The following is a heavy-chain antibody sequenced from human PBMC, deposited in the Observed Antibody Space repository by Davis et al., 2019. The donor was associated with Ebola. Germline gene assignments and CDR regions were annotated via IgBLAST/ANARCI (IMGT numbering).Heavy chain of an antibody. Sequence: PSETLSLTCAVSGGSISSSNWWSWVRQPPGKGLEWIGEIYHSGSTNYNPSLKSRVTISVDKSKNQFSLKLSSVTAADTAVYYCARLRRYCTNGVCYTGTYYYYGMDVWGQGTTVTVSS. CDR2: IYHSGST. V-gene: IGHV4-4*02. CDR1: GGSISSSNW. J-gene: IGHJ6*02. D-gene: IGHD2-8*01. CDR3: ARLRRYCTNGVCYTGTYYYYGMDV.